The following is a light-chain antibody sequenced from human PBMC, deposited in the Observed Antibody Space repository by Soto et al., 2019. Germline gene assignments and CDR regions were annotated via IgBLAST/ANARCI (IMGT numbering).Light chain of an antibody. Sequence: ETLMTQSPATLSASVGKRATLSCRASQSISSSYLAWYQQRPGQAPRLLIYGASSRATGIPDRFSGSGSGTEFTITISRLEPEDFEVYYCQQYGSSSWTFGQGTKVDIK. CDR1: QSISSSY. J-gene: IGKJ1*01. V-gene: IGKV3-20*01. CDR2: GAS. CDR3: QQYGSSSWT.